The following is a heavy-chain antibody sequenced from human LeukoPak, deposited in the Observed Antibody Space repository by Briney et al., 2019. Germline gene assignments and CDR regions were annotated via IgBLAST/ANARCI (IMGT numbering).Heavy chain of an antibody. V-gene: IGHV4-39*07. Sequence: SETLSLTCTVSGGSISSSSYYWGWIRQPPGKGLEWIGSIYYSGSTYYDPSLKSRVTISVDTSKNQFSLKLSSVTAADTAVYYCARDRRSVVVRDAFDIWGQGTMVTVSS. D-gene: IGHD2-2*01. J-gene: IGHJ3*02. CDR3: ARDRRSVVVRDAFDI. CDR2: IYYSGST. CDR1: GGSISSSSYY.